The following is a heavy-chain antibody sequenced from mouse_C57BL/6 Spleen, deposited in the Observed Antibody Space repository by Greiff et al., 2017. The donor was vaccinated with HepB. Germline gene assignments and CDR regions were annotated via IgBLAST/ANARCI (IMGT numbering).Heavy chain of an antibody. CDR3: ARGTGYCFDY. V-gene: IGHV5-17*01. J-gene: IGHJ2*01. CDR1: GFTFSDYG. D-gene: IGHD3-3*01. Sequence: EVKLVESGGGLVKPGGSLKLSCAASGFTFSDYGMHWVRQAPEKGLEWVAYISSGSSTIYYADTVKGRFTISRDNAKNTLFLQMTSLRSEDTAMYYCARGTGYCFDYWGQGTTLTVSS. CDR2: ISSGSSTI.